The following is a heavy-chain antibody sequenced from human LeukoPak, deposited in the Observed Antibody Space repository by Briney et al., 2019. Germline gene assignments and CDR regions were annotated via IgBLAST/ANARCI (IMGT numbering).Heavy chain of an antibody. V-gene: IGHV3-7*01. Sequence: PGGSLRLSCAASGFSFSSYWMSWVRQAPGKGLEWVANINKDGSEKYYVDSVKGRFTISGDNAKNSLYLQMNSLRAEDTAVYYCARDRNDPWRSSSWHYGMDVWGQGATVTVSS. J-gene: IGHJ6*02. CDR3: ARDRNDPWRSSSWHYGMDV. CDR2: INKDGSEK. CDR1: GFSFSSYW. D-gene: IGHD6-13*01.